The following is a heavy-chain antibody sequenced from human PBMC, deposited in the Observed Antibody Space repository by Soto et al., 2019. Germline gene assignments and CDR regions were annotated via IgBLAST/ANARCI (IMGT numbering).Heavy chain of an antibody. J-gene: IGHJ5*02. D-gene: IGHD6-13*01. CDR1: DGTMIGFC. V-gene: IGHV4-34*01. CDR3: ARAPEIAAAGLNWFDP. CDR2: IYQSGST. Sequence: LPNTVLDGTMIGFCWLWSLQNPGKGLEWIGEIYQSGSTNYNPSLKSRVTISVDTSKNQFSLKLSSVTAADTAVYYCARAPEIAAAGLNWFDPWGQGTLVTVSS.